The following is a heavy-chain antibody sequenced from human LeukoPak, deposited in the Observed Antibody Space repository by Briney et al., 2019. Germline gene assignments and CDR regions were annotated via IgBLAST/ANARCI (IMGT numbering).Heavy chain of an antibody. J-gene: IGHJ4*02. CDR2: IYSGGST. CDR1: GFTVSSNY. D-gene: IGHD1-26*01. CDR3: GRDEGIVRAMNSKAVAY. V-gene: IGHV3-66*01. Sequence: PGGSLRLSCAASGFTVSSNYMSWVRHAPGKGLEWGSVIYSGGSTYYADSVKGRFTISRDNSKNTLYLQMKSLRAEDAAVYYCGRDEGIVRAMNSKAVAYWGPGTLVIVSA.